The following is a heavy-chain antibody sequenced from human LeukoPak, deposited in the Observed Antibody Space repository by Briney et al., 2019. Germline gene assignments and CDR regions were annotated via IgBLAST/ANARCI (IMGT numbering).Heavy chain of an antibody. CDR1: GLTFSTSW. V-gene: IGHV3-74*01. J-gene: IGHJ4*02. CDR2: INSDGNTR. D-gene: IGHD3-22*01. CDR3: VRDMGYYDKV. Sequence: GGSLRLSCAASGLTFSTSWMHWVRQDPGKGLVWVSRINSDGNTRNYADSVKGRFTISRDNAKNTLYLQMNSLRAEDTAVYYCVRDMGYYDKVWGQGTLVTVSS.